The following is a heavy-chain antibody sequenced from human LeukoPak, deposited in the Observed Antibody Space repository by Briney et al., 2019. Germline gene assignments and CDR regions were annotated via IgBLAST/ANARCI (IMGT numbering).Heavy chain of an antibody. CDR2: INHSGST. CDR3: ASFVEYYFDY. J-gene: IGHJ4*02. D-gene: IGHD6-6*01. Sequence: SETLSLTCAVYGGSFSGYYWSWIRQPPGKGLEWIGEINHSGSTNYNPSLKSRVTISVDTSKNQFSLKLSSVTAADTAMYYCASFVEYYFDYWGQGTLVTVSS. V-gene: IGHV4-34*01. CDR1: GGSFSGYY.